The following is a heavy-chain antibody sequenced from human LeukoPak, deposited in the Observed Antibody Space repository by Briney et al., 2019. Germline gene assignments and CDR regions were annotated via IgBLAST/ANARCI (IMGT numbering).Heavy chain of an antibody. CDR1: GFTFSSYS. Sequence: GGSLRLSCAASGFTFSSYSMNWVRQAPGKGLEWVSSISSSSSYIYYADSVKGRFTISRDNAKNSLYLQMNSLRAEDTAVYYCARDEYHYDSSGSPHYGMDVWGQGTTVTVSS. J-gene: IGHJ6*02. D-gene: IGHD3-22*01. CDR3: ARDEYHYDSSGSPHYGMDV. V-gene: IGHV3-21*01. CDR2: ISSSSSYI.